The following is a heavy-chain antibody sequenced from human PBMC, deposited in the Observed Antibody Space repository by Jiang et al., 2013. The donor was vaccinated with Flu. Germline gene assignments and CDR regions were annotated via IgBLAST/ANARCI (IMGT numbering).Heavy chain of an antibody. J-gene: IGHJ6*02. V-gene: IGHV4-59*01. Sequence: GSGLVKPSETLSLTCTVSGGSISSYYWSWIRQPPGKGLEWIGYIYYSGSTNYNPSLKSRVTISVDTSKNQFSLKLSSVTAADTAVYYCARNITMVRGRREIGYYYYGMDVWGQGTTVTVSS. CDR3: ARNITMVRGRREIGYYYYGMDV. CDR1: GGSISSYY. D-gene: IGHD3-10*01. CDR2: IYYSGST.